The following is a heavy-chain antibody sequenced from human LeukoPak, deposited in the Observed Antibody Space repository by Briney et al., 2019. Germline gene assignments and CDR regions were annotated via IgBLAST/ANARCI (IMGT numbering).Heavy chain of an antibody. CDR1: GGSVSSYY. V-gene: IGHV4-4*07. J-gene: IGHJ6*03. CDR2: IYTSGST. Sequence: SETLSLTCTVSGGSVSSYYWSWIRQPAGKGLEWIGRIYTSGSTNCNPSLKSRVTMSVDTSKNQFSLKLSSVTAADTAVYYCARDQVYAFWSGRFDYYYYYMDVWGKGTTVTVSS. D-gene: IGHD3-3*01. CDR3: ARDQVYAFWSGRFDYYYYYMDV.